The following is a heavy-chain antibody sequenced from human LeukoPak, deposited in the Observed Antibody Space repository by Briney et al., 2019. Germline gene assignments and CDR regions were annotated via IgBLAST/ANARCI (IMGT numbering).Heavy chain of an antibody. CDR2: ISSSSSYI. Sequence: GGSLRLSCAASGFTFSSYSMNWVRQAPGKGLEWVSSISSSSSYIYYADSVKGRFTISRDNAKNSPYLQMNSLRAEDTAVYYCAKGYSSGWSNYWGQGTLVTVSS. CDR1: GFTFSSYS. V-gene: IGHV3-21*01. J-gene: IGHJ4*02. D-gene: IGHD6-19*01. CDR3: AKGYSSGWSNY.